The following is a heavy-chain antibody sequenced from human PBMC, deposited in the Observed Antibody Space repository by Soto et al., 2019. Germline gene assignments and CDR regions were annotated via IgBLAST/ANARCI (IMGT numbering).Heavy chain of an antibody. CDR2: IAGPGGGA. Sequence: GLSLRLSCAASGFTFSTYGMSWVRQATGKGLEWVSAIAGPGGGASYADSVQGRFTISRDDSKNTLHLQMNSLRAEDTAEYYCERDRINDIHRNWFYPWGQGTLVTVSS. CDR1: GFTFSTYG. V-gene: IGHV3-23*01. CDR3: ERDRINDIHRNWFYP. J-gene: IGHJ5*02. D-gene: IGHD3-9*01.